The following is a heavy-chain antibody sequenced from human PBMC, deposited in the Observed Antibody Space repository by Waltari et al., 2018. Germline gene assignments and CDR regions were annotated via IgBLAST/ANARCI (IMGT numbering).Heavy chain of an antibody. D-gene: IGHD3-10*01. Sequence: QVQLVQSGAEVKKPGSSVKVSCKASGGTFSSYTISWVRQAPGQGLEWMGKIIPILGIANYAQKFQGRVTITADKSTSTAYMELSSLRSEDTAVYYCARGRRQLGAFDIWGQGTMVTVSS. CDR1: GGTFSSYT. J-gene: IGHJ3*02. CDR3: ARGRRQLGAFDI. V-gene: IGHV1-69*02. CDR2: IIPILGIA.